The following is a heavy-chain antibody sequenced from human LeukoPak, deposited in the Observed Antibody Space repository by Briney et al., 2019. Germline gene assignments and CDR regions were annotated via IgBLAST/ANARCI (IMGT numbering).Heavy chain of an antibody. Sequence: SETLSLTCTVYGGTFSGYYWTWIRQSPGKGLEWIGEINDSGGTNYNPSLKNRVTISVDTDTSKNQFSLKLSSVTAADTAVYYCVRGRGSPYFYDSSGFYYFHYGMDVWGQGTTVTVSS. CDR3: VRGRGSPYFYDSSGFYYFHYGMDV. J-gene: IGHJ6*02. V-gene: IGHV4-34*01. D-gene: IGHD3-22*01. CDR1: GGTFSGYY. CDR2: INDSGGT.